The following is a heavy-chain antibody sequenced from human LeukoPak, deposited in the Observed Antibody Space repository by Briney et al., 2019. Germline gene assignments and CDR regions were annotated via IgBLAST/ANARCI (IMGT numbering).Heavy chain of an antibody. V-gene: IGHV1-18*01. CDR1: GYTFTSYG. CDR3: ARGRVPLGYCSSTSRSPFDY. D-gene: IGHD2-2*01. J-gene: IGHJ4*02. CDR2: ISAYNGNT. Sequence: GASVKVSCKASGYTFTSYGISWVRQAPGQGLEWMGWISAYNGNTNYAQKLQGRVTMTTDTSTSTAYMELRSLRSDDTAVYYCARGRVPLGYCSSTSRSPFDYWGQGTLVTVSS.